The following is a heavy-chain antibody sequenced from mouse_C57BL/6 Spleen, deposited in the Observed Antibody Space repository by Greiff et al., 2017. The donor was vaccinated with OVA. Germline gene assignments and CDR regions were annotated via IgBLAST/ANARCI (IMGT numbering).Heavy chain of an antibody. CDR2: ISYDGSN. CDR3: ARSGYAMDY. CDR1: GYSITSGYY. Sequence: EVKLQASGPGLVKPSQSLSLTCSVTGYSITSGYYWNWIRQFPGTKLAWMGYISYDGSNNYNPSLKNRISITRDTSKNQFFLKLNSVTTEDTATYYCARSGYAMDYWGQGTSVTVSS. J-gene: IGHJ4*01. V-gene: IGHV3-6*01.